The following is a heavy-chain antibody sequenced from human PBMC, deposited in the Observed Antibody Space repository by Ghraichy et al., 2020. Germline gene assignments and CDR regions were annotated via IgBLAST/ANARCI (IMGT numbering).Heavy chain of an antibody. D-gene: IGHD2-15*01. V-gene: IGHV3-23*01. CDR3: AKDDYCSGATCATYYYYGLDL. CDR1: GFIFINAW. Sequence: GGSLRLSCAASGFIFINAWMTWVRQAPGKGLEWVSSITGTGANTYYEDSVKGRFTISRDNSKNTLYLQMNSLRAEDTAVYYCAKDDYCSGATCATYYYYGLDLWGQGTTVTVSS. J-gene: IGHJ6*02. CDR2: ITGTGANT.